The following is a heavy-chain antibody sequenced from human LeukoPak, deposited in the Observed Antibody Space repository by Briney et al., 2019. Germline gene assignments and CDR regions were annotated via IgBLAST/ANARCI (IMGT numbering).Heavy chain of an antibody. CDR1: GGSFSGDY. J-gene: IGHJ4*02. D-gene: IGHD3-10*01. Sequence: PSETLSLTCAVYGGSFSGDYWSWIRQPPGKGLEWIGEINHSGSTNYNPSLKSRVTISVDTSKNQFSLKLSSVTAADTAVYYCARGLNYYGSGSYQDYWGQGTLVTVSS. V-gene: IGHV4-34*01. CDR2: INHSGST. CDR3: ARGLNYYGSGSYQDY.